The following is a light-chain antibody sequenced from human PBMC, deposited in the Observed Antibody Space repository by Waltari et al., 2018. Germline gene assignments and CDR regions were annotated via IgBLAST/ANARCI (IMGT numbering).Light chain of an antibody. J-gene: IGKJ4*01. V-gene: IGKV4-1*01. Sequence: DIVMTQSPDSLAVSLGERATINSNSRQTVLYSSNNKNYLAWYQQKPGQPPKLLIYWAATRESGVPDRFSGSGSGTDFTLTISSLQAEDVAVYYCQQYSTTPLTFGGGTKVEVK. CDR3: QQYSTTPLT. CDR2: WAA. CDR1: QTVLYSSNNKNY.